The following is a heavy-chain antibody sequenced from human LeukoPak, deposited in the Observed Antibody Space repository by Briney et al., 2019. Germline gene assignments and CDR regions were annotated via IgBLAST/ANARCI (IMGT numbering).Heavy chain of an antibody. CDR1: GFTFSSYS. CDR2: ISSSSSTI. Sequence: GGSLRLSCAASGFTFSSYSMNWVRQAPGKGLEWVSFISSSSSTIYYADPAKGRFTISRDNSKNTLYLQMNSLRAEDTAVYYCAREHSYGGFFDDWGQGTLVTVSS. D-gene: IGHD5-18*01. CDR3: AREHSYGGFFDD. J-gene: IGHJ4*02. V-gene: IGHV3-48*01.